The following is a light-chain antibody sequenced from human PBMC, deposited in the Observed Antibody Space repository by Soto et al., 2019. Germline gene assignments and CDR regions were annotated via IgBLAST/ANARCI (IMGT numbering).Light chain of an antibody. J-gene: IGKJ1*01. V-gene: IGKV1-5*03. CDR3: QQYHTYWWT. CDR1: QTIINW. CDR2: KAP. Sequence: DIQMTQSPSTLSASVGDRVTITCRASQTIINWLAWYQQKPGKAPKLLIYKAPTLEGEVPSRFSGSGSETEFTLTINSLQPDDSATYYCQQYHTYWWTFGQGTKVDIK.